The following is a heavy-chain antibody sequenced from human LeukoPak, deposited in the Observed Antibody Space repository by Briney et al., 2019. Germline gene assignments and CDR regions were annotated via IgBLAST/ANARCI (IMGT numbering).Heavy chain of an antibody. D-gene: IGHD5-24*01. Sequence: VASVKVSCKASGYTFTGYYMHWVRQAPGQGLEWMGRINPNSGGTNYAQKFQGRVTMTRDTSISTAYVELSRLRSDDTAVYYCARGTDRDGYNYDYWGQGTLVTVSS. CDR1: GYTFTGYY. CDR2: INPNSGGT. J-gene: IGHJ4*02. CDR3: ARGTDRDGYNYDY. V-gene: IGHV1-2*06.